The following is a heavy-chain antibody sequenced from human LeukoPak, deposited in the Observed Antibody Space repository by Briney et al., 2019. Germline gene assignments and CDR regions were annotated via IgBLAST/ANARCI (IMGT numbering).Heavy chain of an antibody. D-gene: IGHD2-2*01. CDR3: AGRLLGCCSSSFDP. J-gene: IGHJ5*02. Sequence: SETLSLTCAVYGGSFSGYYWSWIRQPPGKGLEWIGEINHSGSTNYNPSLKSRDTISVDTSKNQFSLKLSSVTAADTAVYYCAGRLLGCCSSSFDPWGQGTLVTVSS. CDR1: GGSFSGYY. V-gene: IGHV4-34*01. CDR2: INHSGST.